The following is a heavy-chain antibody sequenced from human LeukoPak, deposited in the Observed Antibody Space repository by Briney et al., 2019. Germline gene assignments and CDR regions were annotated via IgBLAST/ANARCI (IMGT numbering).Heavy chain of an antibody. D-gene: IGHD2-8*01. CDR1: GFTFSSYG. V-gene: IGHV3-30*18. CDR3: AKSMVYAIPLDY. Sequence: PGGSLRLSCAASGFTFSSYGMHWVRQAPGKGLEGVAVISYDGSNKYYADSVKGRFTISRDNSKNTLYLQMNSLRAEDTAVYYCAKSMVYAIPLDYWGQGTLVTVSS. J-gene: IGHJ4*02. CDR2: ISYDGSNK.